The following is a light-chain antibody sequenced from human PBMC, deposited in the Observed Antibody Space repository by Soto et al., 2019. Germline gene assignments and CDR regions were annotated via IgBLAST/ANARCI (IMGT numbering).Light chain of an antibody. CDR1: QSVSTT. J-gene: IGKJ1*01. CDR3: QQYKDWPTT. CDR2: GAS. Sequence: EIVLTLAASTLSVSPGQRASLSCRASQSVSTTVAWYHQKPGQAPRLLVYGASTRATGIPARFSGSGAGTDFTLTITSLQSEDFGLYFCQQYKDWPTTFGQGTNVDIK. V-gene: IGKV3-15*01.